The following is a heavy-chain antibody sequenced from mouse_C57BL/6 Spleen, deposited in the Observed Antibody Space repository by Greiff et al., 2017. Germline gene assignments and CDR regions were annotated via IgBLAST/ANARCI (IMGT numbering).Heavy chain of an antibody. D-gene: IGHD2-3*01. CDR1: GYSITSGYY. V-gene: IGHV3-6*01. J-gene: IGHJ4*01. Sequence: ESGPGLVKPSQSLSLTCPVTGYSITSGYYWNWIRQFPGNKLEWMGYISYDGSNNYNPSLKNRISITRDTSKNQFFLKLNSVTTEDTATYYCARRIYDGYYVGAMDYWGQGTSVTVSS. CDR2: ISYDGSN. CDR3: ARRIYDGYYVGAMDY.